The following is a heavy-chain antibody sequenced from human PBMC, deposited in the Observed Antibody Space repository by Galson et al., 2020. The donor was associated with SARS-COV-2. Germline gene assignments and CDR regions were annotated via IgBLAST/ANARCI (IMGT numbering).Heavy chain of an antibody. V-gene: IGHV3-21*01. CDR2: ICTRGGDT. CDR3: AREKGIRGNNYGRLYYGMDV. Sequence: GSLKISCASSGFPFSTYSMNCVRLTPGEGVGWGSAICTRGGDTYNIDSVRGRFSISRDNPRNSLYLQMNSLRAEDTAVYYCAREKGIRGNNYGRLYYGMDVWGQGTTVTVSS. D-gene: IGHD5-18*01. J-gene: IGHJ6*02. CDR1: GFPFSTYS.